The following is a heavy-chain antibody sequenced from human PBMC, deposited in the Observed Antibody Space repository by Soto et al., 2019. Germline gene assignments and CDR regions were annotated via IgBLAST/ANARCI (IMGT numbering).Heavy chain of an antibody. CDR1: GFTFSSYA. J-gene: IGHJ6*02. CDR3: ARERGYYDSSGYRWPYGMDV. D-gene: IGHD3-22*01. Sequence: PGGSLRLSCAASGFTFSSYAMNWVRQAPGKALEWVSAIGGSGGSTSYADSVKGRFTISRDNAKNTLYLQMNSLRAEDTAVYYCARERGYYDSSGYRWPYGMDVWGQGTTVTVSS. V-gene: IGHV3-23*01. CDR2: IGGSGGST.